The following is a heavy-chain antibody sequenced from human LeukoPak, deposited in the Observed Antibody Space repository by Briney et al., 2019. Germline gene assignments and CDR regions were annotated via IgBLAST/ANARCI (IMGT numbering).Heavy chain of an antibody. CDR1: GGSISSYY. J-gene: IGHJ6*03. V-gene: IGHV4-59*01. Sequence: SETLSLTCTVSGGSISSYYWSWIRQPPGKGLEWIGYIYYSGSTNYNPSLKSRVTISVDTSKNQFSLKLSSVTAADTAVYYCARAGVAASAVYYYYMDVWGKGTTVTVSS. CDR3: ARAGVAASAVYYYYMDV. CDR2: IYYSGST. D-gene: IGHD6-13*01.